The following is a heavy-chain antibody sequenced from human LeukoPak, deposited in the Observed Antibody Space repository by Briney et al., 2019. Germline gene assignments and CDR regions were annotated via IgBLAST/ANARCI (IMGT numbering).Heavy chain of an antibody. CDR2: FDPEDGET. V-gene: IGHV1-24*01. Sequence: APVKVSCKVSGYTLTELSMHWVRQAPGKGLEWMGGFDPEDGETIYAQKFQGRVTMTEDTSTDTAYMELSSLRSEDTAVYYCATGDDYGDKILDYWGQGTLVTVSS. J-gene: IGHJ4*02. CDR1: GYTLTELS. CDR3: ATGDDYGDKILDY. D-gene: IGHD4-17*01.